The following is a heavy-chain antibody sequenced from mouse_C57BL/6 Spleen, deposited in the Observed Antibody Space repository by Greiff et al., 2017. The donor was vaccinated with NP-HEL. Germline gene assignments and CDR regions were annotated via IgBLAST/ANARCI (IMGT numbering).Heavy chain of an antibody. Sequence: DVMLVESGGGLVQPGGSLKLSCAASGFTFSDYGMAWVRQAPRKGPEWVAFISNLAYSIYYADTVTGRFTISRENAKNTLYLEMSSLRYEDTAVDYCAGRERSELSYAMDYWGQGTSVTVSS. J-gene: IGHJ4*01. CDR1: GFTFSDYG. V-gene: IGHV5-15*04. CDR3: AGRERSELSYAMDY. D-gene: IGHD1-1*01. CDR2: ISNLAYSI.